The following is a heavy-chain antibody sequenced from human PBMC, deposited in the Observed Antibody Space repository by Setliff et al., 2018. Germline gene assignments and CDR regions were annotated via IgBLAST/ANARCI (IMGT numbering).Heavy chain of an antibody. CDR2: IYYSGST. D-gene: IGHD3-3*01. V-gene: IGHV4-39*07. CDR3: ERERMYYNFSSVHSDY. J-gene: IGHJ4*02. CDR1: GGSISSSSYY. Sequence: PSETLSLTCTVAGGSISSSSYYWAWIRQPPGKGLEWIGSIYYSGSTYYNPSLKSQVTISVHSSKNQFSPRLSSVTAAATAVYYCERERMYYNFSSVHSDYFRQATLVTVSS.